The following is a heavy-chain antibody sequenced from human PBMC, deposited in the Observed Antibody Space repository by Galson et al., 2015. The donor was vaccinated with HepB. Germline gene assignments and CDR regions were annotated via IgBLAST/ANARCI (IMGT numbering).Heavy chain of an antibody. CDR2: ISWNSGSI. V-gene: IGHV3-9*01. D-gene: IGHD2-2*01. J-gene: IGHJ4*02. Sequence: SLRLSCAASGFTFDDYAMHWVRQAPGKGLEWVSGISWNSGSIGYADSVKGRFTISRDNAKNSLYLQMNSLRAEDTALYYCAKDPVPAANIGRGHYFDYWGQGTLVTVSS. CDR3: AKDPVPAANIGRGHYFDY. CDR1: GFTFDDYA.